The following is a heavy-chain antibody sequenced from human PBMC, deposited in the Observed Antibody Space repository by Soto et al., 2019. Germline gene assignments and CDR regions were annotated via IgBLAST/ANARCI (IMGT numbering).Heavy chain of an antibody. CDR3: AXAPQDSSGYYLPHNWFDP. CDR2: ISSSSSYI. Sequence: GGSLRLSCAASGFTFSSYSMNWVRQAPGKGLEWVSSISSSSSYIYYADSVKGRFTISRDNAKNSLYLQMNSLRAEDTAVYYCAXAPQDSSGYYLPHNWFDPWGQGTLVTVS. CDR1: GFTFSSYS. V-gene: IGHV3-21*01. J-gene: IGHJ5*02. D-gene: IGHD3-22*01.